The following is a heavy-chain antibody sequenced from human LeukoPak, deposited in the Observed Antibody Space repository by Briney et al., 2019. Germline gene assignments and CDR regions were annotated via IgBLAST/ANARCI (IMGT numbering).Heavy chain of an antibody. CDR3: ATQLGSAAQLGHDAFDI. D-gene: IGHD1-26*01. CDR2: IYTGGST. J-gene: IGHJ3*02. CDR1: GFTVSSNY. Sequence: PGGSLRLSCAVSGFTVSSNYMSWVRQPPGKGLEWVSGIYTGGSTYSADSVKGRFTIFRDNAKNSLYLQMNSLRAEDTAVYYCATQLGSAAQLGHDAFDIWGQGTMVTVSS. V-gene: IGHV3-66*04.